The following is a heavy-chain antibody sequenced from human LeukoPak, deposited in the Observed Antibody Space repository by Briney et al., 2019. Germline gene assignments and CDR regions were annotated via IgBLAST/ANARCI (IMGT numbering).Heavy chain of an antibody. CDR1: GGSISGTDLY. J-gene: IGHJ6*02. V-gene: IGHV4-39*01. CDR3: EKDSRLDV. CDR2: IHSTGNS. Sequence: SETLSLTCTVSGGSISGTDLYWGWIRQLPGKGLEWIGNIHSTGNSFCNPSLKSRVTISIDTSKNQFSLKLRSVTAADTAVYYCEKDSRLDVWGHGTTVTVSS. D-gene: IGHD2-15*01.